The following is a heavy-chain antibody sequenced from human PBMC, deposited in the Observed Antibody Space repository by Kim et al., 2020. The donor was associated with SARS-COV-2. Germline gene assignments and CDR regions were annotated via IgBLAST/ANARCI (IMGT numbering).Heavy chain of an antibody. D-gene: IGHD1-26*01. CDR1: GFTFTGYG. CDR3: AKATYSGSYFSDY. CDR2: VSSDGTNT. J-gene: IGHJ4*02. V-gene: IGHV3-30*18. Sequence: GGSLRLSCAASGFTFTGYGMHWVRQAPGKGLEWVAVVSSDGTNTYYADSVKGRFTISRDNSKNTLYLQMNSLRAEDTAIYYCAKATYSGSYFSDYWCQGT.